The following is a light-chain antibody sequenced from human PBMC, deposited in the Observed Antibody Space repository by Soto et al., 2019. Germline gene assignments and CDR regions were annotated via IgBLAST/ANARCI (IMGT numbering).Light chain of an antibody. CDR1: QSVNSNF. CDR3: QHYDDLPLYT. CDR2: AAS. V-gene: IGKV3-20*01. Sequence: EIVLTQSPGTLSLSPGDTAALSCRTSQSVNSNFLAWYQQKPGQAPSLLIYAASTRATGIPDRFSGSGSGTDFPLTISRLETEDFAVYYCQHYDDLPLYTFSQGTNVEIK. J-gene: IGKJ2*01.